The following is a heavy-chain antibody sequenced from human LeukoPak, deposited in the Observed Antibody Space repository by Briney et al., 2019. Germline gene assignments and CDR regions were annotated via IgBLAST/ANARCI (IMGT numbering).Heavy chain of an antibody. CDR1: GFTFSAYS. V-gene: IGHV3-7*01. D-gene: IGHD2-21*01. CDR2: IKKDGSEK. Sequence: GVSLRLSGAPSGFTFSAYSLSWVRQAPGKGLEWVAKIKKDGSEKDYVDSVKGRFTISRDNAKGSLYLQLNSVGGEDRAGYYCARGFQGGESPVWGQGTLVTVS. CDR3: ARGFQGGESPV. J-gene: IGHJ4*02.